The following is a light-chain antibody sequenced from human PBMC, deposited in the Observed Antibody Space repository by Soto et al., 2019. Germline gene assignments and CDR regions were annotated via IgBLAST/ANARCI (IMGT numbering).Light chain of an antibody. CDR1: QSVGRN. J-gene: IGKJ2*01. CDR3: QQYNTWPYT. CDR2: GTS. V-gene: IGKV3-15*01. Sequence: EIVMTQSPVALSVSPGERAALSCRASQSVGRNFAWYQQRPGQAPRVLIYGTSTRATGVPARFSGSGSGTAFTLTISSLQSEDFAVYYCQQYNTWPYTFGQGTRLEIK.